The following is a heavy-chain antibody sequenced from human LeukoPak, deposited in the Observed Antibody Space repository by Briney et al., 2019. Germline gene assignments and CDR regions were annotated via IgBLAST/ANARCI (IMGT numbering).Heavy chain of an antibody. Sequence: SETLSLTCTVSGGSISSSSYYWGWIRQPPGKGLEWIGSIYYSGSTYYNPSLKSRLTISVDTSKNQFSLKLSSVTAADTAVYYCAGHQDVVIVPAAPTPFDYWGQGTLVTVSS. CDR3: AGHQDVVIVPAAPTPFDY. CDR2: IYYSGST. J-gene: IGHJ4*02. CDR1: GGSISSSSYY. V-gene: IGHV4-39*01. D-gene: IGHD2-2*01.